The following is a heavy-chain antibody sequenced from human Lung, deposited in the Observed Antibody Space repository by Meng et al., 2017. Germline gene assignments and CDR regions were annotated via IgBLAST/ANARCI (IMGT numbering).Heavy chain of an antibody. V-gene: IGHV4-34*01. J-gene: IGHJ4*02. Sequence: QVLLRQWGAGLLKPSETLSLTCVVSGGSFSDYYWSWIRQPPGKGLEWIGEINHSGSTNYNPSLESRATISVDTSQNNLSLKLSSVTAADSAVYYCARGPTTMAHDFDHWGQGTLVTVSS. CDR1: GGSFSDYY. CDR2: INHSGST. D-gene: IGHD4-11*01. CDR3: ARGPTTMAHDFDH.